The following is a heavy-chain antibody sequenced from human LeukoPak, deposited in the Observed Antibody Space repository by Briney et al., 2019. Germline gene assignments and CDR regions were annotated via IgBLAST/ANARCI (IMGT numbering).Heavy chain of an antibody. V-gene: IGHV3-23*01. CDR2: ISGSGGST. Sequence: GGSLRLSCAASGFTFSSYAMSWVRQAPGKGLEWVSAISGSGGSTYYADSVKGRFTISRDNSKNTLYLQMSSLRAEDTAVYYCARGALGMSGRIVDAFDIWGQGTRVTVSS. CDR1: GFTFSSYA. CDR3: ARGALGMSGRIVDAFDI. D-gene: IGHD1-14*01. J-gene: IGHJ3*02.